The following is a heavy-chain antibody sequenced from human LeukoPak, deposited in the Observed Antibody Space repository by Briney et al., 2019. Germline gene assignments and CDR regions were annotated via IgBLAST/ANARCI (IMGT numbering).Heavy chain of an antibody. V-gene: IGHV1-2*02. CDR2: INPNSGGT. Sequence: ASVKVSCKASGYTCTGYYMHWVRQAPGQGLEWMGWINPNSGGTNYAQNFQGRVTMTRDTSISTAYMELSRLRSDDTAVYYCARAQHLYYYDSSGYYYDYWGQGTLVTVSS. CDR1: GYTCTGYY. CDR3: ARAQHLYYYDSSGYYYDY. J-gene: IGHJ4*02. D-gene: IGHD3-22*01.